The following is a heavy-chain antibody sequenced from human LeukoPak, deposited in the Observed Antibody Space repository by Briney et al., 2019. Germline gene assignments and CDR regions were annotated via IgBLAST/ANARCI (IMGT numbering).Heavy chain of an antibody. J-gene: IGHJ4*02. CDR2: ISSSGSTI. Sequence: GGSLRLSCAASGFTVNSNYMIWVRQAPGKGLEWVSYISSSGSTIYYADSVKGRFTISRDNAKNSLYLQMNSLRAEDTAVYYCARDGRGIVATTGVDYWGQGTLVTVSS. V-gene: IGHV3-11*01. CDR3: ARDGRGIVATTGVDY. D-gene: IGHD5-12*01. CDR1: GFTVNSNY.